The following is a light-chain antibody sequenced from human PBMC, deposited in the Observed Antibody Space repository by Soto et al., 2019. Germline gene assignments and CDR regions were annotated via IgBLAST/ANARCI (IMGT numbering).Light chain of an antibody. CDR3: IQDYNYPLT. J-gene: IGKJ4*01. Sequence: IQMTHSPSTLSASVGDRVTITCRASQSISSWLAWYQQKPGKAPNLLIYTASTLQSGVPSRFSGSGSGTDFTLTISSLQPEDFATYYCIQDYNYPLTFGGGTKVDIK. CDR2: TAS. CDR1: QSISSW. V-gene: IGKV1-6*01.